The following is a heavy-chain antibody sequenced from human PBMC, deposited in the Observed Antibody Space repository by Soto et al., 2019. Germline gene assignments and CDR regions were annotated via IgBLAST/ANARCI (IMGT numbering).Heavy chain of an antibody. D-gene: IGHD1-20*01. Sequence: GESLKISCAASGFTFSSYSMNWVRQAPGKGLEWVSSISSSSSYIYYADSVKGRFTISRDNAKNSLYLQMNSLRAEDTAVYYCARDRLGITGTTEAFDIWGQGTMVTVSS. V-gene: IGHV3-21*01. CDR2: ISSSSSYI. CDR1: GFTFSSYS. CDR3: ARDRLGITGTTEAFDI. J-gene: IGHJ3*02.